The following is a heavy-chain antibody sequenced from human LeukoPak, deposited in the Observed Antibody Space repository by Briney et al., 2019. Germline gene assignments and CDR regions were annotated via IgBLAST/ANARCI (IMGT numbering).Heavy chain of an antibody. CDR3: AGGTAMVSTDY. CDR2: IYYSGST. J-gene: IGHJ4*02. D-gene: IGHD5-18*01. CDR1: GGSISSYY. V-gene: IGHV4-59*01. Sequence: SETLSLTCTVSGGSISSYYWSWIRQPPGKGLEWIGYIYYSGSTNYNPSLKSRVTISGDTSKNQFSLKLSSVTAADTAVYYCAGGTAMVSTDYWGQGTLVSVSS.